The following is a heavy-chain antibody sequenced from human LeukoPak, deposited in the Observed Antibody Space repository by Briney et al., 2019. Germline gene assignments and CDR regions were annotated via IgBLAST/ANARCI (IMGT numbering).Heavy chain of an antibody. CDR2: INTDGSSA. Sequence: GGSLRLSCAASGFTFSGYWMHWVRQGPGKGLVWVSRINTDGSSASYADSVKGRFTISRDNAKNTLYLQMNSLRAEDTAVYYCARDYCSSTSCYPDYWGQGTLVTVSS. J-gene: IGHJ4*02. D-gene: IGHD2-2*01. CDR3: ARDYCSSTSCYPDY. CDR1: GFTFSGYW. V-gene: IGHV3-74*01.